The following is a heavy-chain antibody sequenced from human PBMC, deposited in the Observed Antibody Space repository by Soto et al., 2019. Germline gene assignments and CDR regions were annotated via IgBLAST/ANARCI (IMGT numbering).Heavy chain of an antibody. D-gene: IGHD6-19*01. CDR1: GYSFTSYW. CDR3: ARQEGDSSGWPGPYYFDY. Sequence: GESLKISCKGSGYSFTSYWIGWVRQMPGKGLQWMGITCPGDPDTRYSPSFQGQVTSSAAKSISTAYLQWSSLKASDTAMYYCARQEGDSSGWPGPYYFDYWGQGTLVTVSS. J-gene: IGHJ4*02. V-gene: IGHV5-51*01. CDR2: TCPGDPDT.